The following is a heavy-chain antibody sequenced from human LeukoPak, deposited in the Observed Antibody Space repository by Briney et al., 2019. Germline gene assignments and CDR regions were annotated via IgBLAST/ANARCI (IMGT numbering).Heavy chain of an antibody. J-gene: IGHJ4*02. CDR1: GFTFSSYG. V-gene: IGHV3-33*01. CDR3: AREGIVATLDY. D-gene: IGHD5-12*01. CDR2: IWYDGSNK. Sequence: GGSLRLSCAASGFTFSSYGMHWVRQAPGKGLEWVAVIWYDGSNKYYADSVKGRFTISRDNSKNTLYLQMNSLRAEDTAVYYCAREGIVATLDYWGQGTLVTVSS.